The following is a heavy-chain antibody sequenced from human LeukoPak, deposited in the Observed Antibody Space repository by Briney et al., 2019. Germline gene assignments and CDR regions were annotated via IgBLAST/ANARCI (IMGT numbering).Heavy chain of an antibody. D-gene: IGHD6-6*01. J-gene: IGHJ4*02. CDR2: IYHSGST. Sequence: SQTLSLTCTVSGGSISSGGYYWSWIRQPPGKGLEWIGYIYHSGSTYYNPSLKSRVTISVDRSKNQFSLKLSSVTAADTAVYYCAREDVAARRGVDYWGQGTLVTVSS. CDR3: AREDVAARRGVDY. V-gene: IGHV4-30-2*01. CDR1: GGSISSGGYY.